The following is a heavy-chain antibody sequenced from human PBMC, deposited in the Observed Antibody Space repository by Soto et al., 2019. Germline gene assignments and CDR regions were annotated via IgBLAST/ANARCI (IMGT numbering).Heavy chain of an antibody. V-gene: IGHV4-61*01. D-gene: IGHD3-10*01. CDR3: AREEWFGELLPKGIDY. Sequence: LRETMSLTCTVSVSSVSSGSYYWSWIRQPPGKGLEWIGYIYYSGSTNYNPSLKSRVTISVDTSKNQFSLKLSSVTAADTAVYYCAREEWFGELLPKGIDYWGQGTLVTVSS. J-gene: IGHJ4*02. CDR2: IYYSGST. CDR1: VSSVSSGSYY.